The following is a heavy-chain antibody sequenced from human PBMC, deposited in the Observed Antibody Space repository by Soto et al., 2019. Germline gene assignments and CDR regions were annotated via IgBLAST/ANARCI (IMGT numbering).Heavy chain of an antibody. Sequence: QVQLVQSGAEVKKPGASVKVSCKASGYTFTSYGISWVRQAPGQGLEWMGWISAYNGNTKYVQKFQGRVTMTTDTSTSTAYMELRSLRSDGPAVYYCARDAAAGLTDYWGQGTLVTVSS. CDR2: ISAYNGNT. D-gene: IGHD6-13*01. J-gene: IGHJ4*02. CDR1: GYTFTSYG. CDR3: ARDAAAGLTDY. V-gene: IGHV1-18*01.